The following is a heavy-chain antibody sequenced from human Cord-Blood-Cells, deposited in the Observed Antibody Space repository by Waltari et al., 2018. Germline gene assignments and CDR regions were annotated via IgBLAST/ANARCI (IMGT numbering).Heavy chain of an antibody. CDR2: IWYDGSNK. CDR1: GFTFSSYG. CDR3: ARNYDSSGYDAFDI. D-gene: IGHD3-22*01. J-gene: IGHJ3*02. V-gene: IGHV3-33*01. Sequence: QVQLVESGGGVVQPGRSLRLSCAASGFTFSSYGMHWVRQAPGKGCEWVAVIWYDGSNKYYADSVKGRFTISRDNSKNTLYLQMNSLRAEDTAVYYCARNYDSSGYDAFDIWGQGTMVTVSS.